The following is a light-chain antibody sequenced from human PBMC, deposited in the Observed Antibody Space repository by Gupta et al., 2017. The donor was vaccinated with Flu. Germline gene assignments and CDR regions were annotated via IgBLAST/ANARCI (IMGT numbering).Light chain of an antibody. CDR1: QSINSW. Sequence: DNQMTQSPSTLSASIGDRVTITCRASQSINSWLAWYQQRPGKAPKLLLYKASSLESGVPSRFGGSGSGTEFTLTISSLQPDDFATYYCQQYNSYPYSFGQGTKLEIK. J-gene: IGKJ2*03. CDR2: KAS. V-gene: IGKV1-5*03. CDR3: QQYNSYPYS.